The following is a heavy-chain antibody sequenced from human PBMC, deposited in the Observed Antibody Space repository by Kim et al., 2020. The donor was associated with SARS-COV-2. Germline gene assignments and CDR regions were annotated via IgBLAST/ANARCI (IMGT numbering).Heavy chain of an antibody. CDR3: AKREKVAGLGYFDY. Sequence: ADPGKGRFTISRDNAKNTLYLQMNSLRAEDTAVYYCAKREKVAGLGYFDYWGQGTLVTVSS. D-gene: IGHD6-19*01. J-gene: IGHJ4*02. V-gene: IGHV3-23*01.